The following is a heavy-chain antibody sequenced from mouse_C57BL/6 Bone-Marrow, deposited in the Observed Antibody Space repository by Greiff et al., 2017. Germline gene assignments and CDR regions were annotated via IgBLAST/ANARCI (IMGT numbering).Heavy chain of an antibody. CDR2: INPNNGGT. D-gene: IGHD1-1*01. CDR1: GYTFTDYN. CDR3: ARGDYYGSSSYAMDY. Sequence: VQLQQSGPELVKPGASVKIPCKASGYTFTDYNMDWVKQSHGKSLEWIGDINPNNGGTIYNQKFKGKATLTVDKSSSTAYMQLSSLTSEDSAVYFCARGDYYGSSSYAMDYWGQGTSVTVSS. V-gene: IGHV1-18*01. J-gene: IGHJ4*01.